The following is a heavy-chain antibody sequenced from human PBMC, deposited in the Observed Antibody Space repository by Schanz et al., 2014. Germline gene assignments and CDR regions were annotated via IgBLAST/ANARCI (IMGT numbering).Heavy chain of an antibody. CDR1: GFIFRSFG. CDR2: INTGVNT. CDR3: AKGRFGELSAFDI. V-gene: IGHV3-NL1*01. Sequence: QGQLVESGGGVVQPGKSLRLSCATSGFIFRSFGIHWVRQAPGKGLEWVSAINTGVNTYYADSVKGRFTISRDNSKNTLYLQMNSLRAEDTAVYYCAKGRFGELSAFDIWGQGTMVTVSS. J-gene: IGHJ3*02. D-gene: IGHD3-10*01.